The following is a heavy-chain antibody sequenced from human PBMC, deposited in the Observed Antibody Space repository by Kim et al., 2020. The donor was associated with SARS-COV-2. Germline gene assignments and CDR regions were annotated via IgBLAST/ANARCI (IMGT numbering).Heavy chain of an antibody. Sequence: SETLSLTCTVSGGSISSYYWSWIRQPPGKGLEWIGYIYYSGSTNYNPSLKSRVTISVDTSKNQFSLKLSSVTAADTAVYYCARGLQLWFNFDYWGQGTLV. D-gene: IGHD5-18*01. V-gene: IGHV4-59*01. CDR2: IYYSGST. CDR3: ARGLQLWFNFDY. J-gene: IGHJ4*02. CDR1: GGSISSYY.